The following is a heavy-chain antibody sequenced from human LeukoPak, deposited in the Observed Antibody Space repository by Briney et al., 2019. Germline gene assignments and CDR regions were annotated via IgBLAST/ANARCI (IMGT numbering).Heavy chain of an antibody. CDR2: IYYSGST. J-gene: IGHJ5*02. V-gene: IGHV4-39*01. CDR3: ARALLSTMVRGNWFDP. CDR1: GGSISSSSYY. D-gene: IGHD3-10*01. Sequence: SETLSLTCTVSGGSISSSSYYWGWIRQPPGKGLEWIGSIYYSGSTYYNPSLKSRVTISVDTSKNQFSLKLSSVTAADTAVYYCARALLSTMVRGNWFDPWGQGTLVTVSS.